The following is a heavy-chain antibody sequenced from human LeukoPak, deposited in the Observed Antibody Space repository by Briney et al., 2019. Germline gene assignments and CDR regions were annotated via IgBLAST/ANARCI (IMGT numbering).Heavy chain of an antibody. CDR2: INEDGSEK. D-gene: IGHD6-13*01. J-gene: IGHJ4*02. CDR1: GFTFSYYW. V-gene: IGHV3-7*01. CDR3: ARGESSSWYD. Sequence: GGSLRLSCAASGFTFSYYWMRWVRQAPGKGLEWVANINEDGSEKYYVDSVKGRFTISRDNAKNSLYLQMNSLRAEDTAVYYCARGESSSWYDWGQGTLVTVSS.